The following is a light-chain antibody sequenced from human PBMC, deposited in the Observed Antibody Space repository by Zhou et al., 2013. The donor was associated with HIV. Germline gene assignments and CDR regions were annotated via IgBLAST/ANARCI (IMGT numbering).Light chain of an antibody. V-gene: IGKV3D-20*02. J-gene: IGKJ3*01. CDR1: QSVSSSY. Sequence: EIVLAQSPGTLSLSPGERATLSCRASQSVSSSYLAWYQQKPGQAPRLLFYGSSIRATGIPDRFSGSGSGTDFTLTISSLEPEDFAVYYCQQRSNWPLTFGPGTKVDIK. CDR3: QQRSNWPLT. CDR2: GSS.